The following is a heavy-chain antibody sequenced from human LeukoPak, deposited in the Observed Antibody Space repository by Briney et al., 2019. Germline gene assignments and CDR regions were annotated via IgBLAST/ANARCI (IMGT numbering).Heavy chain of an antibody. CDR2: INHSGST. Sequence: SETLSLTCAVYGGSFSGYYWSWIRQPPGKGLEWIGAINHSGSTNYNPSLKSRVTISVDTSKNQFSLKLSSVTAADTAVYYCARLSVTMVRGVMRGFDYWGQGTLVTVSS. J-gene: IGHJ4*02. D-gene: IGHD3-10*01. CDR1: GGSFSGYY. V-gene: IGHV4-34*01. CDR3: ARLSVTMVRGVMRGFDY.